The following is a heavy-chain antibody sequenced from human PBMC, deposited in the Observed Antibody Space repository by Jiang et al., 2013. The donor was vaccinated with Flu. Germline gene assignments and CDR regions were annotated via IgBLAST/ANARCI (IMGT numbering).Heavy chain of an antibody. D-gene: IGHD3-10*01. J-gene: IGHJ5*02. CDR2: IPVTVGAP. Sequence: GPGLVKPSETLSLTCSVSGGSISSYYWSWIRQPPGKGLEWIGYIPVTVGAPTTTPPSTSRVTISLDTSKNQFSLNLIFVTAADTAVYYCARVDNAGSRRWFDPWG. CDR3: ARVDNAGSRRWFDP. V-gene: IGHV4-59*01. CDR1: GGSISSYY.